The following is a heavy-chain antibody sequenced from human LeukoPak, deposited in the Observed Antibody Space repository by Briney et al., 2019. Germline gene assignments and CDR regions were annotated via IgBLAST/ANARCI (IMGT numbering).Heavy chain of an antibody. CDR2: IYSGGST. CDR1: GFTVSSNY. Sequence: GGSLRLSCAASGFTVSSNYMSWVRQAPGKGLEWVSVIYSGGSTYYADSVKGRFTISRDNSKNTLYLQMNSLRAEDTAVYYCASKDGGYRGAFDIWGQGTMVTVSS. CDR3: ASKDGGYRGAFDI. J-gene: IGHJ3*02. V-gene: IGHV3-53*01. D-gene: IGHD4-17*01.